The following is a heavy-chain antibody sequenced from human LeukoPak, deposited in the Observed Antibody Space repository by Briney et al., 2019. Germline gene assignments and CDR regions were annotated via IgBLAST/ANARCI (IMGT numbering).Heavy chain of an antibody. D-gene: IGHD3-16*02. V-gene: IGHV3-23*01. CDR1: GFTISDYG. CDR3: AKGVLDYDYVWGSYHPFDP. Sequence: PGGSLRLSCAASGFTISDYGLVWVCQAPGKGLEWVSGSRSGGANNFYADAVKGRFTISRDNSKNTLYLQMNSLRADDTAVYYCAKGVLDYDYVWGSYHPFDPWGQGTLVTVSS. CDR2: SRSGGANN. J-gene: IGHJ5*02.